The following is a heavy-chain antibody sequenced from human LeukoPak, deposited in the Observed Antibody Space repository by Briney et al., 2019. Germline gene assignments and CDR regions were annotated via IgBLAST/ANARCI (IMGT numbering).Heavy chain of an antibody. V-gene: IGHV4-34*01. Sequence: SETLSLTCAVYGGSFSGYYWSWLRQPPGKGLEWIGEINHSGSTNYNPSLKSRVTISVDTSKNQFSLKLSSVTAADTAVYYCARGPIYSYGTRLDYWGQGTLVTVSS. CDR2: INHSGST. D-gene: IGHD5-18*01. CDR1: GGSFSGYY. CDR3: ARGPIYSYGTRLDY. J-gene: IGHJ4*02.